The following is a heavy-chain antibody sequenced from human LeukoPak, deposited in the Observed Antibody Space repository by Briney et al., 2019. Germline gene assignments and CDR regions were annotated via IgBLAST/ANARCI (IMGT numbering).Heavy chain of an antibody. CDR2: INHSGST. CDR1: GGSFSGYY. CDR3: ARVRVYGMDV. Sequence: SETLSLTCAVYGGSFSGYYWSWIRQPPGKGLAWIGEINHSGSTNYNPSLKSRVTISVDTSKNQFSLKLSSVTAADTAVYYCARVRVYGMDVWGQGTTVTVSS. V-gene: IGHV4-34*01. J-gene: IGHJ6*02.